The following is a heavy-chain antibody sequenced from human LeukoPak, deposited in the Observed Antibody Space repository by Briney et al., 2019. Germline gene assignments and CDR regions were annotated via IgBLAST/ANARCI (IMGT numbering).Heavy chain of an antibody. D-gene: IGHD6-6*01. J-gene: IGHJ4*02. CDR1: GYTFTSYY. Sequence: ASVKVSCKASGYTFTSYYMHWVRQAPGQGLEWMGIINPSGGSTSYAQKFQGRVTMTRDTSTSTVYMELSSLRSEDTAVYYCAKNVQIAARLGAIDYWGQETLVTVSS. CDR2: INPSGGST. CDR3: AKNVQIAARLGAIDY. V-gene: IGHV1-46*01.